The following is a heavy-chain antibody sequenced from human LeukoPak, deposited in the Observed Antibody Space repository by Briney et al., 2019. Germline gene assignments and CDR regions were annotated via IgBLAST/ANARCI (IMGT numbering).Heavy chain of an antibody. CDR1: GYTFTGYY. V-gene: IGHV1-2*04. D-gene: IGHD6-13*01. CDR3: ARGGSYSSSWYTH. Sequence: GASVKVSCKASGYTFTGYYMHWVRQAPGQGLEWMGWINPNSGGTNYAQKFQGWVTMTRDTSISTAYMELSRLRSDDTAVYYCARGGSYSSSWYTHWGQGTLVTVSS. J-gene: IGHJ4*02. CDR2: INPNSGGT.